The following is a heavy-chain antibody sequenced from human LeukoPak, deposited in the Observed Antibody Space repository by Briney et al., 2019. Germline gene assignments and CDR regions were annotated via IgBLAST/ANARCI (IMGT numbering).Heavy chain of an antibody. D-gene: IGHD1-26*01. CDR1: GFTFDDYG. CDR3: ARGGPPYYYYMDV. CDR2: INWNGGST. J-gene: IGHJ6*03. V-gene: IGHV3-20*04. Sequence: PGGSLRLSCAAPGFTFDDYGMSWVRQAPGKGLEWVSGINWNGGSTGYADAVKGRFTISRDNAKNSLYLQMNSLRAEDTALYYCARGGPPYYYYMDVWGKGTTVTVSS.